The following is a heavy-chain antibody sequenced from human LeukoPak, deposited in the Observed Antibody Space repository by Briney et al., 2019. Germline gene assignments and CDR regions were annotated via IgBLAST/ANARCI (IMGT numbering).Heavy chain of an antibody. J-gene: IGHJ6*02. CDR2: VYTSGST. Sequence: PSETLSLTCTVSGGSISSYYWSWIRQPAGKGLEWIGRVYTSGSTSYNPSFKSRATISLDTSKNQFSLKLSSVTAADTAVYYCARAHSIASYYYGVDVWGQGTTVTVSS. CDR1: GGSISSYY. CDR3: ARAHSIASYYYGVDV. D-gene: IGHD2/OR15-2a*01. V-gene: IGHV4-4*07.